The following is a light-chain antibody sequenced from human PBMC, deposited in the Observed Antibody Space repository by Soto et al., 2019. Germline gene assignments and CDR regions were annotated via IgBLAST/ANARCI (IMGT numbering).Light chain of an antibody. CDR1: QSVSSN. V-gene: IGKV3-11*01. J-gene: IGKJ3*01. CDR3: QQRSNWPLFT. Sequence: EIVLTQSPATLSLSPGERATLSCRASQSVSSNLAWYQQKPGRAPRLLIYGASNRATGIPARFSGSGSGTDFTLTISSLEPEDFAVYDCQQRSNWPLFTFGPGTKVDI. CDR2: GAS.